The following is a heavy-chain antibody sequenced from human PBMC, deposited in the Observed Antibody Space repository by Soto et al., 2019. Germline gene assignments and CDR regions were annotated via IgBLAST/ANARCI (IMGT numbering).Heavy chain of an antibody. CDR2: INPSGGST. CDR3: ARSVGDYGIDGDAFDI. Sequence: ASVKVSFKASGYTFTSYYMHWVRQAPGQGLEWMGIINPSGGSTSYAQKFQGRVTMTRDTSTSTVYMELSSLRSEDTAVYYCARSVGDYGIDGDAFDIWGQGTMVTVSS. J-gene: IGHJ3*02. CDR1: GYTFTSYY. V-gene: IGHV1-46*01. D-gene: IGHD4-17*01.